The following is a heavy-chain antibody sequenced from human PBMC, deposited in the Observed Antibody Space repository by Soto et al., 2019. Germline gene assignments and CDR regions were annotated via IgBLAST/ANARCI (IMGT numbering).Heavy chain of an antibody. CDR1: GGSISSSSYY. J-gene: IGHJ3*02. D-gene: IGHD3-10*01. CDR3: ARYGAEGFGESPGGAFDI. Sequence: QLQLQESGPGLVKPSETLSLTCTVSGGSISSSSYYWGWIRQPPGKGLEWIGSIYYSGSTYYNPSLKSRVTISVDTSKNQFSLKLSSVTAADTAVYYCARYGAEGFGESPGGAFDIWGQGTMVTVSS. V-gene: IGHV4-39*01. CDR2: IYYSGST.